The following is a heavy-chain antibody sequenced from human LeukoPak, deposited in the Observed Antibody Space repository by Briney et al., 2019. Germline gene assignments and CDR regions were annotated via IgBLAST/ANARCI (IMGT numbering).Heavy chain of an antibody. CDR2: INAGNGNT. Sequence: ASVKVSCKASGYTFTSYAMHWVRQAPGQRLEWMGWINAGNGNTKYSQKFQERVTITRDMSTSTAYMELSSLRSEDTAVYYCAAVPETGPDYWGQGTLVTVSS. D-gene: IGHD3-9*01. J-gene: IGHJ4*02. V-gene: IGHV1-3*01. CDR1: GYTFTSYA. CDR3: AAVPETGPDY.